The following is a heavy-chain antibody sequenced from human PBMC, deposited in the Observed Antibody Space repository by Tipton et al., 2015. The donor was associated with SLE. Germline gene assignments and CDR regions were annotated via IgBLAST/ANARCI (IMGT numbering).Heavy chain of an antibody. V-gene: IGHV4-59*01. CDR2: IYYSGST. CDR3: ASGCGGDCYLYFDY. J-gene: IGHJ4*02. Sequence: TLSLTCTVSGGSISSYYWSWIRQPPGKGLEWIGYIYYSGSTNYNPPLKSRVTISVDTSKNQFSLKLSSVTAADTAVYYCASGCGGDCYLYFDYWGQGTLVTVSS. D-gene: IGHD2-21*02. CDR1: GGSISSYY.